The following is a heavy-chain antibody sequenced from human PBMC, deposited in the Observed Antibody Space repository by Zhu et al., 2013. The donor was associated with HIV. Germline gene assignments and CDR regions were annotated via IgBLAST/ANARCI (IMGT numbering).Heavy chain of an antibody. CDR3: ASRPVDSVYYYNYMDV. CDR2: INRSGSA. J-gene: IGHJ6*03. CDR1: GQSFSGFS. D-gene: IGHD1-26*01. Sequence: QVQLQQWGAGVLKPSETLSLTCAVYGQSFSGFSWSWIRQPPGKGLEWIGEINRSGSADYNPSLKSRVTMSVDTSKNQFSLNLTSVTAADTAVYYCASRPVDSVYYYNYMDVWGKGTTVTVSS. V-gene: IGHV4-34*01.